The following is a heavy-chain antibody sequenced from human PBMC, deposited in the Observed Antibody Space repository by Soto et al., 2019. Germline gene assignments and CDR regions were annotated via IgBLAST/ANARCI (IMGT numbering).Heavy chain of an antibody. CDR3: ARQYSSGWWNYYYGMDV. Sequence: PGESLKISCKGSGYSFTSYWIGWMRQMPGKGLEWMGIIYPGDSDTRFSPSFQGQVTISADKSISTAYLQWSSLKASDTAMYYCARQYSSGWWNYYYGMDVWGQGTTVTVSS. D-gene: IGHD6-19*01. CDR2: IYPGDSDT. V-gene: IGHV5-51*01. CDR1: GYSFTSYW. J-gene: IGHJ6*02.